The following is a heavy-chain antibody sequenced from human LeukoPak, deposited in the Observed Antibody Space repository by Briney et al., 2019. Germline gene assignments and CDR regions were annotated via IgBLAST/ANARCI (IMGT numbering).Heavy chain of an antibody. V-gene: IGHV3-15*01. CDR2: IKSKTDGGTT. CDR1: GFTLDNYG. D-gene: IGHD3-10*01. J-gene: IGHJ4*02. Sequence: GGSLRLSCTVSGFTLDNYGVSWFRLAPGKGLEWVGRIKSKTDGGTTDYAAPVKGRFTISRDDSKNTLYLQMNSLKTEDTAVYYCTTGAGRGYWGQGTLVTVSS. CDR3: TTGAGRGY.